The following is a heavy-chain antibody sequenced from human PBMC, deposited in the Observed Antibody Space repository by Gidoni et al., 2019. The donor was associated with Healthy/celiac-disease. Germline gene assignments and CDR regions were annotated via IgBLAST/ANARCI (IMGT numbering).Heavy chain of an antibody. CDR1: GFTFSSYG. Sequence: QVQLVESGCGVVQPGRSLRLSCSASGFTFSSYGMHWVRQSPGKGLEWVAVISYDGSNKYYADSVKGRFTISRDNSKNTLYLQMNSMRAEDTAVYYWAKDRAVGDYYYGMDVWGQGTTVTVSS. D-gene: IGHD3-16*01. CDR2: ISYDGSNK. CDR3: AKDRAVGDYYYGMDV. V-gene: IGHV3-30*18. J-gene: IGHJ6*02.